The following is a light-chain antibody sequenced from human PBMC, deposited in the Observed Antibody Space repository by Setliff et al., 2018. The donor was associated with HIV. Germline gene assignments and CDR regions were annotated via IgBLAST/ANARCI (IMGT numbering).Light chain of an antibody. V-gene: IGLV2-23*02. CDR1: SSDIGGHGL. Sequence: QSALAQPASVSGSPGQSITISCTGSSSDIGGHGLVSWYQQHPGRAPKLIIYDVNKWPSGISNRFSGSKSGNTASLTISGLQSDDEADYYCCSYAGSSTLTFGRGTKVTVL. CDR2: DVN. CDR3: CSYAGSSTLT. J-gene: IGLJ2*01.